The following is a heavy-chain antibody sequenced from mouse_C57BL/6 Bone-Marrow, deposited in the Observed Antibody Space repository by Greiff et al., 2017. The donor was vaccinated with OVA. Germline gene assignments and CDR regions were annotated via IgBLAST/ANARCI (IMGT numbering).Heavy chain of an antibody. D-gene: IGHD1-1*01. V-gene: IGHV5-17*01. Sequence: EVQVVESGGGLVKPGGSLKLSCAASGFTFSDYGMHWVRQAPEKGLEWVAYISSGSSTIYYADTVKGRFTISRDNAKNTLFLQMTSLRSEDTAMYYCTRPWGSSPFDVWGTGTTVTVSS. CDR2: ISSGSSTI. CDR3: TRPWGSSPFDV. CDR1: GFTFSDYG. J-gene: IGHJ1*03.